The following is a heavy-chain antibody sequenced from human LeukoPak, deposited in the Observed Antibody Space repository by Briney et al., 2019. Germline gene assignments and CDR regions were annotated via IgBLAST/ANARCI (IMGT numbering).Heavy chain of an antibody. J-gene: IGHJ4*02. Sequence: ASVKVSCKASGDTFMRYGISWVRQAPGQGLEWMGWISTGNGNTKYGQKFQGRVTMTTDTSTATAYMELRSLRSDDTAMYYCATANNWNYAYGYWGQGTLVTVSS. CDR1: GDTFMRYG. CDR2: ISTGNGNT. V-gene: IGHV1-18*01. D-gene: IGHD1-7*01. CDR3: ATANNWNYAYGY.